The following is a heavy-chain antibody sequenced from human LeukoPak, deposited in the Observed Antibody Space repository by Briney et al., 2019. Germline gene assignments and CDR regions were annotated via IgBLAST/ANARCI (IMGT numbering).Heavy chain of an antibody. Sequence: SETLSLTCTVSGGSISSGGFYWSWIRQHPGKGLEWIGYIFYSGSTYYNPSLRSRVTLSVDTPKNQFSLKLSSMTDADTAVYYCARADLHYGSGTDFDYWGQGTLVTVSS. D-gene: IGHD3-10*01. CDR2: IFYSGST. V-gene: IGHV4-31*03. J-gene: IGHJ4*02. CDR1: GGSISSGGFY. CDR3: ARADLHYGSGTDFDY.